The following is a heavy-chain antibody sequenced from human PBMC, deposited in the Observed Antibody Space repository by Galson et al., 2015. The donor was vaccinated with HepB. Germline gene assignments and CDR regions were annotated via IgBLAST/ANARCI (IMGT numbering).Heavy chain of an antibody. V-gene: IGHV4-30-4*01. CDR3: AVGLRYFDWLERFDY. Sequence: TLSLSCAVSGGSISSGGYYWSWIRQPPGKGLEGIGYIYYSGSTYYNPSLKSRVTISVDTSKNQFSLKLSSVTAADTAVYYCAVGLRYFDWLERFDYWGQGTLVTVSS. D-gene: IGHD3-9*01. CDR1: GGSISSGGYY. J-gene: IGHJ4*02. CDR2: IYYSGST.